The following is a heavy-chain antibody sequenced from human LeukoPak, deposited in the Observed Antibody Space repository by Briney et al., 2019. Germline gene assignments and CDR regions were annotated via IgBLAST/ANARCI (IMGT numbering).Heavy chain of an antibody. V-gene: IGHV1-2*02. J-gene: IGHJ3*02. CDR1: GYTFTGYY. Sequence: GASVKVSCKAPGYTFTGYYMHWVRQAPGQGLKWMGWINPNSGGTNYAQKFQGRVTMTRDTSISTAYMELSRLRSDDTAVYYCARGGQDIVVEDAFDIWGQGTMVTVSS. CDR3: ARGGQDIVVEDAFDI. D-gene: IGHD2-15*01. CDR2: INPNSGGT.